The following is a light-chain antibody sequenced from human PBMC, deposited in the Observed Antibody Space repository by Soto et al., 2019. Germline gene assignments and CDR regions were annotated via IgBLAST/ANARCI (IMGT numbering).Light chain of an antibody. J-gene: IGKJ5*01. CDR3: QQYGSSPVT. CDR2: GAS. Sequence: EIELTQSPGTLSLSPGERATLSCRASQSVSSSYLAWYQQKPGQAPRLLIYGASSRATGIPDRFSGSGSGTDFTLTISRLEPEDFAVYYCQQYGSSPVTFGQGHDWRLN. V-gene: IGKV3-20*01. CDR1: QSVSSSY.